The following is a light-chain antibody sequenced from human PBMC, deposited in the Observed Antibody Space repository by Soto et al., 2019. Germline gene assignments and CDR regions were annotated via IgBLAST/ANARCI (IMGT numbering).Light chain of an antibody. CDR1: SSDVGGYNY. Sequence: QSALTHPPSASGSPGQPVTISCTGTSSDVGGYNYVSWYQQHPGKAPKLMIYEVSKRPSGVPDRFSGSKSGNTASLTVSGLQAEDEADYYCSSYAGSLVVFGGGTKVTVL. CDR2: EVS. CDR3: SSYAGSLVV. V-gene: IGLV2-8*01. J-gene: IGLJ2*01.